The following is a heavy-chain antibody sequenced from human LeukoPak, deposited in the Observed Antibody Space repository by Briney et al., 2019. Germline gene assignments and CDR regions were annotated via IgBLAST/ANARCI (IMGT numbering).Heavy chain of an antibody. J-gene: IGHJ4*02. CDR1: GFTFSSYA. CDR2: ISYDGSNK. D-gene: IGHD4-17*01. CDR3: ARAPLGDTYYFDY. Sequence: GRSLRLSCAASGFTFSSYAMHWVRQAPGKGLEWVAVISYDGSNKYYADSVKGRFTISRDNSKNTLYLQMNSLRAEDTAVYYCARAPLGDTYYFDYWGQGTLVTVSS. V-gene: IGHV3-30*01.